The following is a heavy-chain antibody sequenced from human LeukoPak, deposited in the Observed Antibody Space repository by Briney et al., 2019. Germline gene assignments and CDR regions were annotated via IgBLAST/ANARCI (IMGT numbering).Heavy chain of an antibody. CDR2: ISAYNDNT. CDR1: GYTFTSYG. J-gene: IGHJ4*02. CDR3: ARVGIISGSFAVQRDPSNNFDY. V-gene: IGHV1-18*01. Sequence: GASVKVSCKASGYTFTSYGISWVRQAPGQGLEWMGWISAYNDNTNYAQNLQGRVTMTTDTSTSTAYLEVRSLRFDDTAVYYCARVGIISGSFAVQRDPSNNFDYWGQGTLVTVSS. D-gene: IGHD1-26*01.